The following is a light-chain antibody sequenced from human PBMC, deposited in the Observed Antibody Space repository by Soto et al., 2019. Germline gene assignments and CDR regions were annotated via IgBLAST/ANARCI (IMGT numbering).Light chain of an antibody. CDR2: DVS. Sequence: QSVLTQPRSVSGSPGQSVTISCTGTSSDVGGYNYVSWYQQHPGKAPKLMIYDVSKRPSGVPDRFSGSKSGNTASLTISGLQAEDEADYYCCSDAGSYSHVVFGGGTQLTVL. J-gene: IGLJ2*01. CDR1: SSDVGGYNY. V-gene: IGLV2-11*01. CDR3: CSDAGSYSHVV.